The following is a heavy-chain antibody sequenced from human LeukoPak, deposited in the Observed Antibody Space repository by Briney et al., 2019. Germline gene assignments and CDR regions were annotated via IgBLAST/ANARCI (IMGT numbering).Heavy chain of an antibody. Sequence: GGSLRLSCAASGFTFSSYAMHWVRQAPGKGLEWVSSISSSSSYIYYADSVKGRFTISRDNAKNSLYLQMNSLRAEDTAVYYCARLANGYNESWGQGTLVTVSS. CDR3: ARLANGYNES. CDR2: ISSSSSYI. D-gene: IGHD5-24*01. J-gene: IGHJ4*02. V-gene: IGHV3-21*01. CDR1: GFTFSSYA.